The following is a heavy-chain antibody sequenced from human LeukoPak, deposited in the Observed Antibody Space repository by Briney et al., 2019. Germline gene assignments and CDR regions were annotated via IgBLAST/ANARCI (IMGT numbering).Heavy chain of an antibody. V-gene: IGHV3-23*01. D-gene: IGHD3-9*01. Sequence: QSGGSLRLSCTASGFTFSSYAMSWVRQAPGKGLEWVSAISGSGGSTYYADSVKGRFTISRDNSKNTLYLQMNSLRAEDTAVYYCAKGSAYYDILTGYDYWGQGTLVTVSS. CDR3: AKGSAYYDILTGYDY. CDR1: GFTFSSYA. J-gene: IGHJ4*02. CDR2: ISGSGGST.